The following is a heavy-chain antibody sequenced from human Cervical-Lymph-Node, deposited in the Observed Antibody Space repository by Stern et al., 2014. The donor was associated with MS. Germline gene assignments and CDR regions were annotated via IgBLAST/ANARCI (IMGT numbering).Heavy chain of an antibody. CDR1: GYAFTGFF. CDR2: LNPNSDDP. CDR3: AREATRIIVGIDY. V-gene: IGHV1-2*06. D-gene: IGHD2/OR15-2a*01. Sequence: QVQLVQSGAKMKKPGASVKVSCKASGYAFTGFFIHCVRQVPGQGLEWMGRLNPNSDDPTYAQNFQDRVTLTRDTSISTACLELSRLTSADTAVYYCAREATRIIVGIDYWGQGTQVTVSS. J-gene: IGHJ4*02.